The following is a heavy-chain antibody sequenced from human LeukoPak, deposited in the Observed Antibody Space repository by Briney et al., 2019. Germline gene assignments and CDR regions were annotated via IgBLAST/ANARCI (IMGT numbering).Heavy chain of an antibody. CDR3: VMLFAP. V-gene: IGHV3-21*01. CDR2: ISGSGEYI. D-gene: IGHD3-10*02. Sequence: GGSLRLSCAASGFGFNSIMSWVRQTPGKAPEWVASISGSGEYIKYADSVKGRYTISRDNAQQSLYLQMNSLRADDTALYYCVMLFAPWGRGALVTVSS. J-gene: IGHJ5*02. CDR1: GFGFNSI.